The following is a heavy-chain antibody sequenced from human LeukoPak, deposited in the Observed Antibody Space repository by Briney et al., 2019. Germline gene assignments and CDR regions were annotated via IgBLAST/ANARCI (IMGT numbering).Heavy chain of an antibody. CDR3: AIGSNYVKGDAFDI. Sequence: GESLKILCKGSGYSFISYWIGWVRQLPGKGLEWMGVIYPGNSDTRYSPSFQGQVTISADKSINTAYLQRSSLKASDTAMYYCAIGSNYVKGDAFDIWGQGTMVTVSS. CDR1: GYSFISYW. CDR2: IYPGNSDT. V-gene: IGHV5-51*01. J-gene: IGHJ3*02. D-gene: IGHD4-11*01.